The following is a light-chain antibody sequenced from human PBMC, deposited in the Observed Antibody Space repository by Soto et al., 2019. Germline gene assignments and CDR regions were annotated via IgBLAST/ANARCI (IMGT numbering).Light chain of an antibody. Sequence: EIVLTQSPGTLSLSPGERATLSCRASQRVIYDYLAWYQQKPGQAPRLLIYAASNRATGVPGRFTGSGSGTDFTLTISSLQPEDVATYYCQKYNSAPQTFGQGTKVEIK. CDR2: AAS. CDR1: QRVIYDY. J-gene: IGKJ1*01. V-gene: IGKV3-20*01. CDR3: QKYNSAPQT.